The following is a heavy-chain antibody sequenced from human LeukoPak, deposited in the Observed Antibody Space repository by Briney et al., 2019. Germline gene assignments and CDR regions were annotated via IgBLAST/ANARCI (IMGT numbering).Heavy chain of an antibody. CDR1: GFTFSSYG. Sequence: PGGSLRLSCAASGFTFSSYGMHWVRQAPGKGLEWVAVISYDGSNKYYADSVKGRFTISRDNSKNTLYLQMNSLRAEDTAVYYCAKDRDRYCSGGSCYTGDFDYWGQGTLVIVSS. J-gene: IGHJ4*02. D-gene: IGHD2-15*01. CDR3: AKDRDRYCSGGSCYTGDFDY. V-gene: IGHV3-30*18. CDR2: ISYDGSNK.